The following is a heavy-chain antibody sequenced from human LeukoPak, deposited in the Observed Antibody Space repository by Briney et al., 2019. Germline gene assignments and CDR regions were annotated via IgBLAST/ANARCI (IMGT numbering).Heavy chain of an antibody. V-gene: IGHV6-1*01. D-gene: IGHD4-17*01. CDR1: GDSVSSNSVA. CDR3: ARASYGEDAFDI. CDR2: TYYRSKWYD. J-gene: IGHJ3*02. Sequence: SQTLSLTCAISGDSVSSNSVAWNWIRQSPSRGLEWLGRTYYRSKWYDDYAVSVKSRMTINSDTSKNQFSLQLKFVTPEDTAVYHCARASYGEDAFDIWGQGTMVTVSS.